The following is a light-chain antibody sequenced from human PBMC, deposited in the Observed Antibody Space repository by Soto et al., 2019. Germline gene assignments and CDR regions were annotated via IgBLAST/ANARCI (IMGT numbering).Light chain of an antibody. CDR1: ESTSGY. J-gene: IGKJ3*01. Sequence: EIVLRQYPATLSLSPGERATLSGRASESTSGYFGWYQEKTGKDPRLLIYDASNRATGVPARFSGSGSGTDFTLTISSLEPEDFAVYYCQQRSNIFGPGTKVNIK. CDR3: QQRSNI. V-gene: IGKV3-11*01. CDR2: DAS.